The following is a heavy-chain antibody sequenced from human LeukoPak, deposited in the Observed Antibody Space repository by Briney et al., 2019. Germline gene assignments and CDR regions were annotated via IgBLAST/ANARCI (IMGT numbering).Heavy chain of an antibody. CDR1: GGSISSYY. J-gene: IGHJ4*02. Sequence: PSETLSLTCTVSGGSISSYYWSWIRQPPGKGLEWIGYIYYSGSTNYNPSLKSRVTISVDTSKNQFSLKLSSVTAADTAVYYCARIKRVRGVVPESNFDYWGQGTLVTVSS. CDR3: ARIKRVRGVVPESNFDY. CDR2: IYYSGST. V-gene: IGHV4-59*08. D-gene: IGHD3-10*01.